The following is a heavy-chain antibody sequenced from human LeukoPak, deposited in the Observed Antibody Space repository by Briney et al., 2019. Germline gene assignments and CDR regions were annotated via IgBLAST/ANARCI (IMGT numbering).Heavy chain of an antibody. D-gene: IGHD1-26*01. Sequence: GGSLRLSCAASGFTVNSNYMSWVRQAPGKGLEWVSVVYSGDRTYYADSVKGRFTISRDDSTNTLYLLMNSLRAEDTAVYYCARGYLTDYWGQGTLVTVSS. CDR1: GFTVNSNY. CDR3: ARGYLTDY. J-gene: IGHJ4*02. V-gene: IGHV3-66*01. CDR2: VYSGDRT.